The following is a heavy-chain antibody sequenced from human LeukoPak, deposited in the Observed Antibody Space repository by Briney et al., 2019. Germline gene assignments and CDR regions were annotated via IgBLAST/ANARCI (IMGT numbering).Heavy chain of an antibody. D-gene: IGHD3-22*01. CDR1: GYTFTSYG. Sequence: ASVKASCKASGYTFTSYGISWVRQAPGQGLEWMGWISAYNGNTNYAQKFQGRVTMTRDMSTSTVYMELSSLRSEDTAVYYCARDYYDSSGYYPQALDYWGQGTLVTVSS. J-gene: IGHJ4*02. V-gene: IGHV1-18*01. CDR2: ISAYNGNT. CDR3: ARDYYDSSGYYPQALDY.